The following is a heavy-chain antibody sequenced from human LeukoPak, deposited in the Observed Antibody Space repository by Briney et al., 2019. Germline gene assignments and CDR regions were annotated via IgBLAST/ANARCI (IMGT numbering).Heavy chain of an antibody. J-gene: IGHJ5*02. Sequence: PSETLSLTCTVSGGSISSYYWSWIRQPAGKGLEWIGRIYTSGSTNYNPSLKSRVTMSVDTSKNQFSLKLSSVTAADTAVYYCARGTTTVTTANWFDPWGQGTLVTVSS. D-gene: IGHD4-17*01. CDR1: GGSISSYY. CDR2: IYTSGST. CDR3: ARGTTTVTTANWFDP. V-gene: IGHV4-4*07.